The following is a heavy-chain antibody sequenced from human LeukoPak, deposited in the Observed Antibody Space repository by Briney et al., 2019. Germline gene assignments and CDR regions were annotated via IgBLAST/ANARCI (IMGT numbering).Heavy chain of an antibody. D-gene: IGHD2-2*01. CDR2: IYNTGST. V-gene: IGHV4-61*10. CDR3: ARTTEGYCSSTRCYGFSYYYYMDV. CDR1: GGSISSDSYY. Sequence: PSETLSLTCTVSGGSISSDSYYWTWIRQPAGKGLEWIGRIYNTGSTNHNPSLKSRVTISVDMSKNQFSLKLSSVTAADTAVYYCARTTEGYCSSTRCYGFSYYYYMDVWGKGTTVTISS. J-gene: IGHJ6*03.